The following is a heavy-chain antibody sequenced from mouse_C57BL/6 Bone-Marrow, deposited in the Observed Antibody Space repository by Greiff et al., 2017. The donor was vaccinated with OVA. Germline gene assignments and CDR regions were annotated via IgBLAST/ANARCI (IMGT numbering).Heavy chain of an antibody. D-gene: IGHD3-3*01. J-gene: IGHJ2*01. V-gene: IGHV5-16*01. CDR3: AREPGPYFFDY. Sequence: EVKLVESEGGLVQPGSSMKLSCTASGFTFSDYYMAWVRQVPEKGLEWVANINYDGSSTYYLDSLKSRFIISRDNAKNILYLQKSSLKSEDTATDYCAREPGPYFFDYWGQGTTLTVSS. CDR2: INYDGSST. CDR1: GFTFSDYY.